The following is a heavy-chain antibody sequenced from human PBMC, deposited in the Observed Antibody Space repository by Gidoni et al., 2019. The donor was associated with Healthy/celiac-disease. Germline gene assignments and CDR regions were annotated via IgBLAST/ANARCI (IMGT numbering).Heavy chain of an antibody. J-gene: IGHJ3*02. CDR1: GGSFSGYY. CDR3: ARGVWGTAFDI. CDR2: INHSGST. Sequence: QVQLQQWGAGLLKPSETLSLTCAVYGGSFSGYYWSWIRQPPGKGLEWIGEINHSGSTNYNPSLKSRVTISVDTSKNQFSLKLSSVTAADTAVYYCARGVWGTAFDIWGQGTMVTVSS. V-gene: IGHV4-34*01. D-gene: IGHD3-16*01.